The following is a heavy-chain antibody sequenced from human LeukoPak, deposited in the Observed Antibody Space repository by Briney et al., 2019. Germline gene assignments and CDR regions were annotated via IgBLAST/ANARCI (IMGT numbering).Heavy chain of an antibody. CDR2: IYYSGST. J-gene: IGHJ3*02. V-gene: IGHV4-39*01. D-gene: IGHD6-19*01. Sequence: PSETLSLTXTVSGGSISSSSYYWGWIGQPPGKGLEWIGSIYYSGSTYYNPSLKSRVTISVDTSKNQFSLKLSSVTAADTAVYYCARVGGSGWYTNDAFDIWGQGTMVTVSS. CDR1: GGSISSSSYY. CDR3: ARVGGSGWYTNDAFDI.